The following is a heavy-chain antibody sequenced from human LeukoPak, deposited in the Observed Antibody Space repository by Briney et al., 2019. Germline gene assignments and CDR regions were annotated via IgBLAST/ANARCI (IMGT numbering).Heavy chain of an antibody. CDR3: AKAETTSGYF. CDR1: GFAFSSYD. J-gene: IGHJ4*02. D-gene: IGHD1-7*01. V-gene: IGHV3-23*01. CDR2: ISGSGGST. Sequence: QSGGSLRLSCAASGFAFSSYDMSWVRQSPGKGLEWVSVISGSGGSTYYADSVKGRFTISTDNSKNTLYLQMDSLRAEDTAVYYCAKAETTSGYFWGQGTLVTVSS.